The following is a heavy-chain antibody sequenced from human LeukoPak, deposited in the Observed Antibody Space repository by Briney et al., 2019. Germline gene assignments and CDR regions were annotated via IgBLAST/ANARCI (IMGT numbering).Heavy chain of an antibody. CDR3: AKDPRVGSRVATPCH. Sequence: RGSLRLSCAASGFTFTSYAMSWVSKAPGQGLESDSAIRGSGGSTYYADSVKGRFTISRDNSKSTLFLQMNSLRAEDTAVYYCAKDPRVGSRVATPCHWGQGTLVTVSS. D-gene: IGHD5-24*01. V-gene: IGHV3-23*01. CDR1: GFTFTSYA. J-gene: IGHJ4*02. CDR2: IRGSGGST.